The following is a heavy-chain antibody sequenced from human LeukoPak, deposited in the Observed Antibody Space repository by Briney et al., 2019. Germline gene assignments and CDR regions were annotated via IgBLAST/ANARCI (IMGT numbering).Heavy chain of an antibody. CDR3: ARVIGYCSSTSCFGYFDY. CDR1: GGSISSYY. D-gene: IGHD2-2*01. V-gene: IGHV4-59*08. J-gene: IGHJ4*02. CDR2: IYYSGST. Sequence: PSETLSLTCTVSGGSISSYYWSWIRQPPGKGLEWVGYIYYSGSTNYNPSLKSRVTTSVDTSKNQLSLKLRSVTAADTAVYYCARVIGYCSSTSCFGYFDYWGQGTLVTVSS.